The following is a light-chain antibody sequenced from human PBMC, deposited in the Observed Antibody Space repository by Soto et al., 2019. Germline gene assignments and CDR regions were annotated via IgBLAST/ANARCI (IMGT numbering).Light chain of an antibody. J-gene: IGKJ4*01. CDR2: GAS. V-gene: IGKV3-20*01. CDR1: QSVSSSY. CDR3: QQYGSSKT. Sequence: EIVLTQSPGTLSLSPGERATLSCRASQSVSSSYLAWYQQKPGQAPRLLIYGASSRATGIPDRFSGSGSGTDFTLTISRLEPEDFAVYYCQQYGSSKTFGGGITVAIK.